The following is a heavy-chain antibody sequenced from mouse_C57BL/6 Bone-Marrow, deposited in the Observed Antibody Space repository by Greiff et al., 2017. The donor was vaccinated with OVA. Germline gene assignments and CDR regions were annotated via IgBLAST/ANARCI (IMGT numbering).Heavy chain of an antibody. CDR2: ILPSIGRT. D-gene: IGHD1-1*01. Sequence: QVQLQQSGSELRSPGSSVKLSCKDFDSEVFPIAYMSWVRQKPGHGFEWIGGILPSIGRTIYGAKFEDKATLDADTLSNTAYLERNSLTSEDAAIYYCARDDYGSSYGWYVDVWGTGTTVTVSS. V-gene: IGHV15-2*01. J-gene: IGHJ1*03. CDR3: ARDDYGSSYGWYVDV. CDR1: DSEVFPIAY.